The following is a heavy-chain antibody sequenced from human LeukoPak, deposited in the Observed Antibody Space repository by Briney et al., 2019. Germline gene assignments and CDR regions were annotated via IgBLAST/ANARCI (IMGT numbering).Heavy chain of an antibody. Sequence: PVGSLRLSCRASGFTFGDYAMNWVRQAPGKGLEWVSIISSAGTTYYADSVKGRFTISRDNSKNTVYLQVNSLRDEDTAVYYCVKDAAAILRYFDWFFDYWGQGTLVTVSS. CDR1: GFTFGDYA. D-gene: IGHD3-9*01. J-gene: IGHJ4*02. V-gene: IGHV3-66*01. CDR3: VKDAAAILRYFDWFFDY. CDR2: ISSAGTT.